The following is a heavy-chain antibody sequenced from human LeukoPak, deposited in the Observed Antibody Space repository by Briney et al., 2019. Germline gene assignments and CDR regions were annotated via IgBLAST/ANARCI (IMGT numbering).Heavy chain of an antibody. D-gene: IGHD1-26*01. J-gene: IGHJ4*02. V-gene: IGHV3-30-3*01. CDR2: ISYDGSNK. CDR3: ARALRSGSSYGYFDY. Sequence: PGRSLRLSCAASGFTFSSYAMHWVRQAPGKGLEWVAVISYDGSNKYYADSVKGRFTISRDNSKNTLYLQMNSLRAEDTAVYYCARALRSGSSYGYFDYWGQGTLVTVSS. CDR1: GFTFSSYA.